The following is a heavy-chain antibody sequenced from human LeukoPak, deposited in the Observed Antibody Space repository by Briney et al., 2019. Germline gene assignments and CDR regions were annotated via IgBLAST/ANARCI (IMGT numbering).Heavy chain of an antibody. D-gene: IGHD3-3*01. CDR2: ILSSGTTT. V-gene: IGHV3-21*01. Sequence: GGSLRLSCAASGFTFSNYNMNWVRQAPGKGLEWVSSILSSGTTTYYADSVKGRFTISRDNAKDSLYLEMNSLRAEDTAVYYCATRAIYDFWSGPSFDYWGQGTLVTVSS. CDR3: ATRAIYDFWSGPSFDY. CDR1: GFTFSNYN. J-gene: IGHJ4*02.